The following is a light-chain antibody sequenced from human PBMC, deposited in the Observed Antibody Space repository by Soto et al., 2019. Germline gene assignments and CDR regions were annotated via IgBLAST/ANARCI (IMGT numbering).Light chain of an antibody. CDR3: RSYESSSLSGFV. Sequence: QSVLTQPASVSGSPGQSITISCTGTGSDVGGYDYVSWYQHHPGKAPKVMIYEVTNRPSGVSNRFSGSKSGNTASLTISGLLAEDEADYYRRSYESSSLSGFVFGSGTKVTVL. CDR2: EVT. J-gene: IGLJ1*01. CDR1: GSDVGGYDY. V-gene: IGLV2-14*01.